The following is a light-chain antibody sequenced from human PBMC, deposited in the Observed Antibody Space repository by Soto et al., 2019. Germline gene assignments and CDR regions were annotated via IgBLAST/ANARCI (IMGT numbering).Light chain of an antibody. CDR2: GAS. Sequence: EIVLTQFPGALSLSPGERVTLSCRASQTVRNTSLAWYQQKSGQAPKFLIYGASNRATGIPDRFSGSGSGTDFTLTISRLEPEDFAVYYCQQYGALPPTFGGGTKVEIK. CDR3: QQYGALPPT. J-gene: IGKJ4*01. CDR1: QTVRNTS. V-gene: IGKV3-20*01.